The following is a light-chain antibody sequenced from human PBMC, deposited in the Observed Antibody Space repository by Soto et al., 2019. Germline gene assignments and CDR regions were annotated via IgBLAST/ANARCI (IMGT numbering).Light chain of an antibody. V-gene: IGKV1-39*01. J-gene: IGKJ2*01. CDR1: QSISSY. Sequence: DRQMTQSPSSLSASVGDRVTITCRESQSISSYLNWYQQKPWKAPKLLTYAASSLQSGVPSRFNGSRFGTDFTLTISSLQPEDFATYYCQQSYSTLIYTFGQGTKLEIK. CDR3: QQSYSTLIYT. CDR2: AAS.